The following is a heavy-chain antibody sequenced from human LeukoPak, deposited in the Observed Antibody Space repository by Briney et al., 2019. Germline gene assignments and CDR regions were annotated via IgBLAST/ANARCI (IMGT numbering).Heavy chain of an antibody. V-gene: IGHV1-18*01. CDR1: GYTFTSYG. D-gene: IGHD4-17*01. Sequence: GASVKVSCKASGYTFTSYGISWVRQAPGQGLEWMGWISAYNGNTNYAQKLQGRVTMTTDTSTSTAYMELRSLRSDDTAVYYCARVGDYVAGENYYYYIDVWGKGTTVTVSS. CDR2: ISAYNGNT. CDR3: ARVGDYVAGENYYYYIDV. J-gene: IGHJ6*03.